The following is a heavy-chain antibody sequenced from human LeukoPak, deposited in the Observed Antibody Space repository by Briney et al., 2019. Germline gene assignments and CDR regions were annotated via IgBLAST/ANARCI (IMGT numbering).Heavy chain of an antibody. J-gene: IGHJ5*02. CDR1: GGTFSSYA. CDR2: ISANNGNT. V-gene: IGHV1-18*01. CDR3: ARDIGYCGGGGCRYWFDP. Sequence: ASVKVSCKASGGTFSSYAISWVRQAPGQGLEWMGGISANNGNTNYAQKVQGRVTMTTDTSTSTVYMELRSLRSDDTAVYYCARDIGYCGGGGCRYWFDPWGQGTLVTVSS. D-gene: IGHD2-15*01.